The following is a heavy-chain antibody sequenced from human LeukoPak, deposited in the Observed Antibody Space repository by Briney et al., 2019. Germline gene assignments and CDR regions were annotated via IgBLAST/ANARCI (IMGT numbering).Heavy chain of an antibody. V-gene: IGHV4-59*01. J-gene: IGHJ2*01. D-gene: IGHD3-10*01. CDR2: IYYSGTT. Sequence: SETPSLTCTVSGDSINSYYWSWVRQPPEKGLEWIGYIYYSGTTSYNPSLKGRVTISVDTSKTQFSLKMNSVTAVDTAVYYCARLQRITMAGPDYWYFDLWGRGTLVTVSS. CDR3: ARLQRITMAGPDYWYFDL. CDR1: GDSINSYY.